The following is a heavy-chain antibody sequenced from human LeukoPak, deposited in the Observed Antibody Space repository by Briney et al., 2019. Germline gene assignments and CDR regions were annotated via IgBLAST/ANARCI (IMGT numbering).Heavy chain of an antibody. CDR1: GFTFSAYA. CDR2: ISRSGSST. D-gene: IGHD3-9*01. CDR3: AKGGDILTGYYLYWYFDL. J-gene: IGHJ2*01. Sequence: GGSLRLSCAAPGFTFSAYAMSWVRQAPGKGLEWVSAISRSGSSTDYADSVKGRFTISRDNSKNTLYLQMNSLRPEDTAVYYCAKGGDILTGYYLYWYFDLWGRGTLVTVSS. V-gene: IGHV3-23*01.